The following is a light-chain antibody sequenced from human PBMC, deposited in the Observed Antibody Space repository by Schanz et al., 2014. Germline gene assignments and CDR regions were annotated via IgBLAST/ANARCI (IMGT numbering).Light chain of an antibody. J-gene: IGKJ4*01. CDR1: QSVGSTY. CDR2: DTS. CDR3: QQYYGLPLT. Sequence: EIVLTQSPGTLSLSPGERATLSCRASQSVGSTYLAWYQQKPGLAPRLLIFDTSTRAAGIPARFSGSGSGTEFTLTISSLQSEDVAVYYCQQYYGLPLTFGGGTKVEIK. V-gene: IGKV3D-20*01.